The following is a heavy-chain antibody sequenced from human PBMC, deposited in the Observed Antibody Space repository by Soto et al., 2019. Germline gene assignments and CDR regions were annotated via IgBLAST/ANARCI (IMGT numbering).Heavy chain of an antibody. J-gene: IGHJ4*02. CDR3: AKDELVVVTEVNYFDY. Sequence: GGSLRLSCAASGFTFSSYAMSWVRQAPGKGLEWVSAISGSGGSTYYADSVKGRFTISRDNSKNTLYLQMNSLRAEDTAVYYCAKDELVVVTEVNYFDYWGQGTLVTVSS. CDR2: ISGSGGST. V-gene: IGHV3-23*01. D-gene: IGHD2-21*02. CDR1: GFTFSSYA.